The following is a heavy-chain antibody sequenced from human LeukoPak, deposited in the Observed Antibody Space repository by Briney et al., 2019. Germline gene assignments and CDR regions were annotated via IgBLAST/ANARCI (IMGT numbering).Heavy chain of an antibody. CDR1: GGSISSYY. V-gene: IGHV4-59*01. CDR2: IYYSGGT. J-gene: IGHJ5*02. D-gene: IGHD6-25*01. Sequence: SETLSLTCTVSGGSISSYYWSWIRQPPGKGLEWIGYIYYSGGTNYNPSLKSRVTISVDTSKNQFSLKLSSVTAADTAVYYCARPVQRGNWFDPWGQGTLVTVSS. CDR3: ARPVQRGNWFDP.